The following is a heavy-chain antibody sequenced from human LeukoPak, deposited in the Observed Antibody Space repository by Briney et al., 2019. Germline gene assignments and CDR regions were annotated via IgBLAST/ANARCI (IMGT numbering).Heavy chain of an antibody. Sequence: ASVKVSIKASGYTFTGYYMHWVRQAPGQGLEWMGWINPNSGGTNYAQKFQGRVTMTRDTSISTAYMELSRLRSDDTAVYYCARDIGVAGKGDYWGQGTLVTVSS. CDR1: GYTFTGYY. CDR2: INPNSGGT. J-gene: IGHJ4*02. V-gene: IGHV1-2*02. CDR3: ARDIGVAGKGDY. D-gene: IGHD6-19*01.